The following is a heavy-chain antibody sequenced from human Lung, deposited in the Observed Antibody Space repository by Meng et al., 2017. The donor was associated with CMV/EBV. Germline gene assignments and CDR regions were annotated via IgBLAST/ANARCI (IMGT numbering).Heavy chain of an antibody. CDR1: GFSLSTSGVG. J-gene: IGHJ4*02. Sequence: SGXXLVKPTQTLTLTCTFSGFSLSTSGVGVGWIRQPPGKALEWLALIYWNDDKRYSPSLKSRLTITKDTSKNQVVLTMTNMDPVDTATYYCAHIRKWELTRGVDYWGQGTXVTVSS. CDR2: IYWNDDK. D-gene: IGHD1-26*01. CDR3: AHIRKWELTRGVDY. V-gene: IGHV2-5*01.